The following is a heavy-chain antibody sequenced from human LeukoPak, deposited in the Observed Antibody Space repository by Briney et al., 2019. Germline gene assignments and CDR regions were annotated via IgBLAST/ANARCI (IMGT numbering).Heavy chain of an antibody. CDR3: ARDTQLWFGELPFDY. CDR2: IYPGDSDT. Sequence: GESLKISCKGSGYSFTSYWIGWVRQMPGKGLEWMGIIYPGDSDTRYSPSFQGQVTISADKSISTAYLQWSSLKASDTAMYYCARDTQLWFGELPFDYWGQGTLVTVSS. J-gene: IGHJ4*02. CDR1: GYSFTSYW. D-gene: IGHD3-10*01. V-gene: IGHV5-51*01.